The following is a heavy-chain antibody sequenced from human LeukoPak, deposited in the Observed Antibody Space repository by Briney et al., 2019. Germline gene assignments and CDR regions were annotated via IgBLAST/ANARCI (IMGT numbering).Heavy chain of an antibody. D-gene: IGHD4-17*01. CDR3: ARRAGEYSHPYDY. Sequence: PGGSLRLSCAASGFTVSSNYMSWVRQAPGKGLEWVSVIYSGGSTYYADSVKGRFSISRDNSKNTLYPQMNSLRADDTAVYYCARRAGEYSHPYDYWGQGTLVTVSS. V-gene: IGHV3-53*01. CDR1: GFTVSSNY. J-gene: IGHJ4*02. CDR2: IYSGGST.